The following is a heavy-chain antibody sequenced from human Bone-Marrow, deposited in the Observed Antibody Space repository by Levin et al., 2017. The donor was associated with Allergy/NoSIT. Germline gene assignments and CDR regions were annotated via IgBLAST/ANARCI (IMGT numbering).Heavy chain of an antibody. V-gene: IGHV4-39*07. CDR1: GVSMSSSSYY. J-gene: IGHJ4*02. CDR3: ARGFGTTIDY. D-gene: IGHD3/OR15-3a*01. CDR2: IYYSGGT. Sequence: PGGSLRLSCTVSGVSMSSSSYYWGWIRQPPGKGLDWIGNIYYSGGTSYNPSVKSRVTISVDTSNTQFSLNLTSVTAADTAVYYCARGFGTTIDYWGQGALVTVSS.